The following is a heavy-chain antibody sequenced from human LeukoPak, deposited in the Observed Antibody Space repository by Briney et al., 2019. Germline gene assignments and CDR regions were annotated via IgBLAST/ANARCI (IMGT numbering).Heavy chain of an antibody. D-gene: IGHD5-12*01. CDR3: AKEIFSGLLYIDY. Sequence: GGSLRLSCAASGFTFSSSSISWDRQAPGKGLEWVSAITDAVGSTHYADSVKGRFTISSDNSKNTVYLQMNSLRPEDMAVYYCAKEIFSGLLYIDYWGQGTPVTVSS. CDR1: GFTFSSSS. CDR2: ITDAVGST. J-gene: IGHJ4*02. V-gene: IGHV3-23*01.